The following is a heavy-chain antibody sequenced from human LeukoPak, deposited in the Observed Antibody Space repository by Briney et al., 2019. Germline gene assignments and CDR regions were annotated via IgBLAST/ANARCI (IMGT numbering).Heavy chain of an antibody. CDR3: ARESFGEEHPL. J-gene: IGHJ4*02. D-gene: IGHD3-10*01. Sequence: GGSLRLSCTASGFTFSSFSMNWVRQAPGKGPEWVSSISSGSTYIYYADSLKDRFIISRDNAKSSLYLQMNSLGAEDTAVYYCARESFGEEHPLWGQGTLVTVSS. V-gene: IGHV3-21*01. CDR2: ISSGSTYI. CDR1: GFTFSSFS.